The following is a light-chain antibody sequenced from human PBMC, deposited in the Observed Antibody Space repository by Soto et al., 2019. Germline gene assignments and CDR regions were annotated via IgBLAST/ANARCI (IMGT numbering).Light chain of an antibody. V-gene: IGLV1-44*01. CDR3: CSYAGNNTLV. Sequence: QPVLTQPPSASGTPGQRVTMSCSGSSSNIVSYSVSWYLHLPGTAPKLLIYSDNQRPSGVPDRFSGSKSGTSASLAISGLQSEDEADYYCCSYAGNNTLVFGGGTKLTVL. CDR2: SDN. J-gene: IGLJ3*02. CDR1: SSNIVSYS.